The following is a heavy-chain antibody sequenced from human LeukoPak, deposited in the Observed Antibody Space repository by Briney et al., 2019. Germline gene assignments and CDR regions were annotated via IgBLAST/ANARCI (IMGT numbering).Heavy chain of an antibody. CDR3: ANDLRYFDWLRAPPDYYYYYGMDV. CDR1: GFTFSSYG. J-gene: IGHJ6*02. D-gene: IGHD3-9*01. CDR2: ISYDGSNK. V-gene: IGHV3-30*18. Sequence: GGSLRLSCAASGFTFSSYGMHWVRQAPGKGLEWVAVISYDGSNKYYADSVKGRFTISRDNSKNTLYLQMNSLRAEDTAVYYCANDLRYFDWLRAPPDYYYYYGMDVWGQGTTVTVSS.